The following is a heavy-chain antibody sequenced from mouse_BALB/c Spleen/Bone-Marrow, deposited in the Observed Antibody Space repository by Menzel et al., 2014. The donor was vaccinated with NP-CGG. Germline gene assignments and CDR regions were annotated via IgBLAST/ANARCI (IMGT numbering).Heavy chain of an antibody. J-gene: IGHJ3*01. CDR2: ISSGGST. Sequence: EVKLVESGGGLVKPGGSLKLSCAASGFTFSSYAMSWVRQTPEKRLEWVASISSGGSTYYPESVKGRFTISRDNARNILYLQMSRLRSEDTAMYYCASFYDYAWFAYWGQGTLVTVSA. D-gene: IGHD2-4*01. CDR1: GFTFSSYA. CDR3: ASFYDYAWFAY. V-gene: IGHV5-6-5*01.